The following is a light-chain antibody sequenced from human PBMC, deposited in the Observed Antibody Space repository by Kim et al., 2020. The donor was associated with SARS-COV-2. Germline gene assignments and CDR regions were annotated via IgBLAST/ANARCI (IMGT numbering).Light chain of an antibody. CDR2: DVI. CDR1: NSDVGGYNY. V-gene: IGLV2-14*03. CDR3: CSYARGSAYV. J-gene: IGLJ1*01. Sequence: QSALTQPASVSGSPGQSITISCTGTNSDVGGYNYVSWYQQHPGKAPKLLVYDVINRPSGVSNRFSGSKSGNTASLTISGLQAEDEADYYCCSYARGSAYVFGPGTKVTVL.